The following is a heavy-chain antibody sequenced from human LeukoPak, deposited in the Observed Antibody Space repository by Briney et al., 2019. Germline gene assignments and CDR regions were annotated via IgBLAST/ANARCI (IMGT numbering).Heavy chain of an antibody. V-gene: IGHV3-20*01. J-gene: IGHJ6*03. Sequence: PGGSLRLCXTATGFTFDDYGMNWVRQAPWKGLEWISGIHWNGDTTNYAASVEGRFTISRDNAKNSLYLQMNSLRAEDTFLYHAEDGIRYYYYYYMDVWGKGTTVTVSS. D-gene: IGHD3-9*01. CDR3: EDGIRYYYYYYMDV. CDR1: GFTFDDYG. CDR2: IHWNGDTT.